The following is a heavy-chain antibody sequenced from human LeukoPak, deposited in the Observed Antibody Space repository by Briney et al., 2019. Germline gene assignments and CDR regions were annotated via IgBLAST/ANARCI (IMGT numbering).Heavy chain of an antibody. CDR1: GFTFDDYG. CDR2: INWNGGST. J-gene: IGHJ6*03. CDR3: ARRESTYQNYYYFYYMDV. V-gene: IGHV3-20*04. Sequence: GGSLRLSCAASGFTFDDYGMSWVRQAPGKGLEWVSGINWNGGSTDYADSVKGRFTISRDNAKNSLYLQMDSLRAEDTALYYCARRESTYQNYYYFYYMDVWGKGTTVTVSS.